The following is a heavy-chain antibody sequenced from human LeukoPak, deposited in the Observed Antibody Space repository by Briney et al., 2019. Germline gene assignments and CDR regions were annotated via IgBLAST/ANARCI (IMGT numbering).Heavy chain of an antibody. CDR2: ISSSGSTI. V-gene: IGHV3-11*04. CDR3: AKPLYYGSGSYYPIDY. D-gene: IGHD3-10*01. J-gene: IGHJ4*02. Sequence: GGSLRLSCAASGFTFSDYYMSWIRQAPGKGLEWVSYISSSGSTIYYADSVKGRFTISRDNSKDTLYLQMNSLRAEDTAVYYCAKPLYYGSGSYYPIDYWGQGTLVTVSS. CDR1: GFTFSDYY.